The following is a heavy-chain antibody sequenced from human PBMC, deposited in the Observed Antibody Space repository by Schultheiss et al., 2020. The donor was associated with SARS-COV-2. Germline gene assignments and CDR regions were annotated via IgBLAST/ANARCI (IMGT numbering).Heavy chain of an antibody. CDR1: GFTFSDYY. CDR2: ISSSSSYT. CDR3: AKDRGWFSSSWCFDY. Sequence: GGSLRLSCAASGFTFSDYYMSWIRQAPGKGLEWVSYISSSSSYTNYADSVKGRFTISRDNAKNSLYLQMNSLRAEDTAVYYCAKDRGWFSSSWCFDYWGQGTLVTVSS. D-gene: IGHD6-13*01. J-gene: IGHJ4*02. V-gene: IGHV3-11*03.